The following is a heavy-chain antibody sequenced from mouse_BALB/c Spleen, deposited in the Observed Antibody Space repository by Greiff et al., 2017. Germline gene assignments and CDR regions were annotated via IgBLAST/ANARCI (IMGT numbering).Heavy chain of an antibody. Sequence: SGAELARPGASVKLSCKASGYTFTSYWMQWVKQRPGQGLEWIGAIYPGDGDTRYTQKFKGKATLTADKSSSTAYMQLSSLASEDSAVYYCAVDYDGYWGQGTTLTVSS. V-gene: IGHV1-87*01. J-gene: IGHJ2*01. D-gene: IGHD2-4*01. CDR1: GYTFTSYW. CDR2: IYPGDGDT. CDR3: AVDYDGY.